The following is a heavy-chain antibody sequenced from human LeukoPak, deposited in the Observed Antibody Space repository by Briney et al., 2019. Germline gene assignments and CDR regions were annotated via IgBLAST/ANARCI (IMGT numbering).Heavy chain of an antibody. Sequence: GESLKISCKGSGYKFTNYWIGWVRQMPGKGLEWMGIIYPGDSDTRYSPSFQGQVTISADKSISTAYLQWSSLKASDTAMYYCARSDYYDSSGYYYRWFDPWGQGTLVTVSS. CDR1: GYKFTNYW. V-gene: IGHV5-51*01. D-gene: IGHD3-22*01. CDR3: ARSDYYDSSGYYYRWFDP. CDR2: IYPGDSDT. J-gene: IGHJ5*02.